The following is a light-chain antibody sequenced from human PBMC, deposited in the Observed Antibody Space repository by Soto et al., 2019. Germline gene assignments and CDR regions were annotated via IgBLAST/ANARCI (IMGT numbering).Light chain of an antibody. CDR3: TSYTTTSTSV. CDR1: ISDVGGYDY. Sequence: QCSLTQPASVSGSPGQSITIACTGTISDVGGYDYVSWYQQHPGKAPKFMIYEVTHRPSGVSHRFSGSKSGNTASLTISGLQAEDEADYYCTSYTTTSTSVFGTGTKVTVL. V-gene: IGLV2-14*01. CDR2: EVT. J-gene: IGLJ1*01.